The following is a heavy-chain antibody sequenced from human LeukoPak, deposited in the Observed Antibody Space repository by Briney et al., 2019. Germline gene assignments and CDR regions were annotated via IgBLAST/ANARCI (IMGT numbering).Heavy chain of an antibody. CDR1: GDSIGGGDSH. Sequence: SETLSLTCTVSGDSIGGGDSHWSWIRQPPGKGLEWIGYIHYSGIAYYNPSLRSRLTISLDTSKNQFSLKLSSLTAADTAVYYCARYYFDSSAYYSNWFDPWGQGTLVTVSS. J-gene: IGHJ5*02. D-gene: IGHD3-22*01. CDR3: ARYYFDSSAYYSNWFDP. CDR2: IHYSGIA. V-gene: IGHV4-30-4*01.